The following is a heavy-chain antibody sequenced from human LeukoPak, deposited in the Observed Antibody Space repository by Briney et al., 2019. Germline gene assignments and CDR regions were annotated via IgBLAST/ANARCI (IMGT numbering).Heavy chain of an antibody. J-gene: IGHJ4*02. CDR3: AKDTLRSAEGYF. Sequence: GSLRLSCAASGFTFSNAWMSWVRPAPGKGLEGVAFVRFDTSQIYYADSVKGRFTISRDNSKSTLYLQMDSLRAEDTAVYYCAKDTLRSAEGYFWGQGILVTVSS. CDR2: VRFDTSQI. CDR1: GFTFSNAW. D-gene: IGHD3-22*01. V-gene: IGHV3-30*02.